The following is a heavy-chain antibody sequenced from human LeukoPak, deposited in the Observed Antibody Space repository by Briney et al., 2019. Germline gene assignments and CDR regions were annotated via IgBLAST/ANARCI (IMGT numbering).Heavy chain of an antibody. CDR2: INHSGST. D-gene: IGHD2-2*01. CDR3: ARVADIVVVPAAMQWFDP. V-gene: IGHV4-34*01. Sequence: SETLSLTCTVYGGSFSGYYWGWIRQPPGKGLEWIGEINHSGSTNYNPSLKSRVTISVDTSKNQFFLKLSSVTAADTAVYYCARVADIVVVPAAMQWFDPWGQGTLVTVSS. J-gene: IGHJ5*02. CDR1: GGSFSGYY.